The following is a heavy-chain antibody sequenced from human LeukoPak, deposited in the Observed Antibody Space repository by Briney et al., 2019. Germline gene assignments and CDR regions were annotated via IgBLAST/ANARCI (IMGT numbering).Heavy chain of an antibody. CDR2: ISSEGRTT. V-gene: IGHV3-64D*08. CDR1: GFTFSSYS. J-gene: IGHJ4*02. CDR3: VKDRYIDS. Sequence: PGGSLGLSCAASGFTFSSYSMSWVRQAPGKGLEYVSSISSEGRTTYYADSVKGRFTISRDNSKNTLYLQMTSLRVEDAAVYYCVKDRYIDSWGQGTLVTVSS.